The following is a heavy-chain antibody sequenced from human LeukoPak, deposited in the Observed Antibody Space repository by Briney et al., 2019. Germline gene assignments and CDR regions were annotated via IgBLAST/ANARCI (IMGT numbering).Heavy chain of an antibody. CDR3: TTIDDFWSGYSSYDFDY. Sequence: PGGSLRLSCAASGFTFSNVWMTWVRQAPGKGLEWVGRVKSKTYGGTADYAARVKGRFTISSDDSKNTLYLQMNSLKTEDTALYYCTTIDDFWSGYSSYDFDYWGQGTPVTVSS. CDR2: VKSKTYGGTA. J-gene: IGHJ4*02. CDR1: GFTFSNVW. V-gene: IGHV3-15*01. D-gene: IGHD3-3*01.